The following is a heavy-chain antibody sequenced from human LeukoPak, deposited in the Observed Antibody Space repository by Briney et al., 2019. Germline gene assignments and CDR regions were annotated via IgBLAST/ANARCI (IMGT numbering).Heavy chain of an antibody. J-gene: IGHJ4*02. V-gene: IGHV3-74*01. D-gene: IGHD3-10*01. CDR2: INSDGSGT. Sequence: SGGSLRLSCAASGFTFSSYWMHWVRQAPGKGLVWVSRINSDGSGTTYADSVKGRFTISRDNAKNTLYLQMNSLKTEDTGVYFCTTEDLKGWGSYFFDYWGQGTLVTVSS. CDR1: GFTFSSYW. CDR3: TTEDLKGWGSYFFDY.